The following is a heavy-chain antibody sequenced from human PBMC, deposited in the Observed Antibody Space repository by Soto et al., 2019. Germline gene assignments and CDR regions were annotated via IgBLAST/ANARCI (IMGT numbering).Heavy chain of an antibody. CDR2: INPNSGGT. Sequence: GASVKVSCKASGYTFTGYYMHWVRQAPGQGLEWMGWINPNSGGTNYAQKFQERVTITRDMSTSTAYMELSSLRSEDTAFYYCAAFDPGPMGFDPWGQGTLVTVSS. V-gene: IGHV1-2*02. J-gene: IGHJ5*02. D-gene: IGHD3-3*02. CDR1: GYTFTGYY. CDR3: AAFDPGPMGFDP.